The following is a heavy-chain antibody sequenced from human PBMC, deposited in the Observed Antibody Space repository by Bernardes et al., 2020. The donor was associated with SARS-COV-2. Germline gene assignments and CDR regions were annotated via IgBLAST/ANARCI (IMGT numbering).Heavy chain of an antibody. CDR1: GFTFSSYS. CDR2: ISSSSSYI. V-gene: IGHV3-21*01. D-gene: IGHD3-3*01. J-gene: IGHJ4*02. Sequence: GGSLRLSCAASGFTFSSYSMNWVRQAPGKGLEWVSSISSSSSYIYYADSVKGRFTISRDNAKNSLYLQMNSLRAEDTAVYYCARDHYDFWSAAQEAFGYWGQGTLVTVSS. CDR3: ARDHYDFWSAAQEAFGY.